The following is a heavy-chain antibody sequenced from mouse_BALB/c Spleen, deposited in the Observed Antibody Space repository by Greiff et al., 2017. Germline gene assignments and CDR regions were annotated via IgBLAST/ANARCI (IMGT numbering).Heavy chain of an antibody. D-gene: IGHD1-2*01. J-gene: IGHJ3*01. CDR1: GDSITSGY. CDR3: ARYSYGYPWFAY. V-gene: IGHV3-8*02. Sequence: EVKVEESGPSLVKPSQTLSLTCSVTGDSITSGYWNWIRKFPGNKLEYMGYISYSGSTYYNPSLKSRISITRDTSKNQYYLQLNSVTTEDTATYYCARYSYGYPWFAYWGQGTLVTVSA. CDR2: ISYSGST.